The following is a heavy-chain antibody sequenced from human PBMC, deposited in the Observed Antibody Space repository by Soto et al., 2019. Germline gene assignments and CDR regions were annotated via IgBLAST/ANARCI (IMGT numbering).Heavy chain of an antibody. Sequence: SETLSLTCSVSVGSIRSLYWAWIRQPPGKGLEWIGFISDNGRSKYNPSLMSRATMSVDTSKNQFSLTLTSVTAADTAFYFCARDPGSSGNEDVKWGQGALVTVSS. CDR2: ISDNGRS. V-gene: IGHV4-59*11. J-gene: IGHJ4*02. D-gene: IGHD3-22*01. CDR1: VGSIRSLY. CDR3: ARDPGSSGNEDVK.